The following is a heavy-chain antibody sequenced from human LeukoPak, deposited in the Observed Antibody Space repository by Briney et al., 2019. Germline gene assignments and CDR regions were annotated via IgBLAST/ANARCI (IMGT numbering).Heavy chain of an antibody. CDR3: ATVASTCTGGSCYQYYFDY. CDR2: IYYSGST. D-gene: IGHD2-15*01. J-gene: IGHJ4*02. CDR1: GDSISSISSRSYH. Sequence: PSETLSLTCTVSGDSISSISSRSYHWAWIRQPPGKGLEWIGSIYYSGSTYYNPSLKSRVTISVDTSKNQFSLSLRSETAADTAVYNCATVASTCTGGSCYQYYFDYWGQGTLVTVSS. V-gene: IGHV4-39*01.